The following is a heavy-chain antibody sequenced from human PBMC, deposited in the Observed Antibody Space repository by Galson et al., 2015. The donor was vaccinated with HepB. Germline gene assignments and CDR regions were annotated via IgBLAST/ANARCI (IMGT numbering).Heavy chain of an antibody. CDR2: ITSTSTYT. CDR3: ARESDTSGYFHGAFDI. Sequence: SLRLSCAASGFSFSDYYMSWIRQAPGKGLEWVSYITSTSTYTNYADSVKGRFTVSRDNAKNSLYLHMNSLRAEDTATYYCARESDTSGYFHGAFDIWGQGTMVTVSS. V-gene: IGHV3-11*06. CDR1: GFSFSDYY. J-gene: IGHJ3*02. D-gene: IGHD3-22*01.